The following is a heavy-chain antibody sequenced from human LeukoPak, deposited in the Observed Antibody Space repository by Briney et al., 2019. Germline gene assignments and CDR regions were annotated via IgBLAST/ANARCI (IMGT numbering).Heavy chain of an antibody. CDR1: GGSISSYY. V-gene: IGHV4-59*01. Sequence: SETLSLTCTVSGGSISSYYWSWIRQPPGKGLEWIGYIYYSGSTNYNPSLKSRVTISVDTSKNQFSLKLSSVTAADTAVYYCARGSGDYRFDRDWLDPWGQGSLVTVSS. CDR2: IYYSGST. J-gene: IGHJ5*02. CDR3: ARGSGDYRFDRDWLDP. D-gene: IGHD4-17*01.